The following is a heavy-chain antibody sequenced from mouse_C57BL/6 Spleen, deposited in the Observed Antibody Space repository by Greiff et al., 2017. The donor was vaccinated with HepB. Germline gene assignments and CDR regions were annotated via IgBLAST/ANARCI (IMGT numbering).Heavy chain of an antibody. CDR1: GYAFSSYW. CDR2: IYPGDGDT. Sequence: LEESGAELVKPGASVKISCKASGYAFSSYWMNWVKQRPGKGLEWIGQIYPGDGDTNYNGKFKGKATLTADKSSSTAYMQLSSLTSEDSAVYFCARDDGGAMDYWGQGTSVTVSS. D-gene: IGHD2-3*01. CDR3: ARDDGGAMDY. V-gene: IGHV1-80*01. J-gene: IGHJ4*01.